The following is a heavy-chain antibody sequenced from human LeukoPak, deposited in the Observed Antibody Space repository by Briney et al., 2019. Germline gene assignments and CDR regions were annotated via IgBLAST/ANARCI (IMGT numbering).Heavy chain of an antibody. V-gene: IGHV3-7*01. CDR3: ARDNVSEKEGRKTNRYFDL. CDR2: INQDGSEI. J-gene: IGHJ2*01. D-gene: IGHD1-14*01. Sequence: PGGSLRLSCAASAFTFSNFWMSWVRQAPGKGLEWVANINQDGSEIYYVDSVKGRFTISRDNAKNSLYLQINSVRADDTAVYYCARDNVSEKEGRKTNRYFDLWGHGTLVTVSS. CDR1: AFTFSNFW.